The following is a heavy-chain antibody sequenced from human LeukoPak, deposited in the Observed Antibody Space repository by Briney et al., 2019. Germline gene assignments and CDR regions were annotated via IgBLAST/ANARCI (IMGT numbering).Heavy chain of an antibody. D-gene: IGHD6-19*01. CDR1: GFTFSNAW. V-gene: IGHV3-15*01. CDR3: TTYSSGWNLIFDY. J-gene: IGHJ4*02. CDR2: VKSKTDGGTT. Sequence: GGSLRLSCAAAGFTFSNAWMSWVRQAPGKGLEWVGRVKSKTDGGTTDYAAPVKGRFTTSRDDSKNTLYLQMNSLKTEDTAVYYCTTYSSGWNLIFDYWGQGTLVTVSS.